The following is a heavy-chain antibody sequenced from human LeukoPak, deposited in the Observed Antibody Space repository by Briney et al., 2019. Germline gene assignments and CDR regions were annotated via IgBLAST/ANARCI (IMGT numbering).Heavy chain of an antibody. V-gene: IGHV4-39*07. CDR3: ARDSTTVVTRLVDY. CDR1: GGSISSSSYY. Sequence: PSETLSLTCTVSGGSISSSSYYWGWIRQPPGKGLEWIGSIYYGGSTYYNPPLKSRVTISVDTSKNQFSLKLSSVTAADTAVYYCARDSTTVVTRLVDYWGQGTLVTVSS. D-gene: IGHD4-23*01. CDR2: IYYGGST. J-gene: IGHJ4*02.